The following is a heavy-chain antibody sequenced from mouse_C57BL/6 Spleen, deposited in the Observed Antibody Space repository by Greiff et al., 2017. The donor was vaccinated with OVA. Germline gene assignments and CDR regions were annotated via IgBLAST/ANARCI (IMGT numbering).Heavy chain of an antibody. CDR3: ARNRGTGPDY. J-gene: IGHJ2*01. CDR1: GFSLTSYG. V-gene: IGHV2-2*01. D-gene: IGHD4-1*01. CDR2: ICSGGST. Sequence: VKLMESGPGLVQPSQSLSITCTVSGFSLTSYGVHWVRQSPGQGLEWLGVICSGGSTDYNAAFISSMSISKDNSKSQVFFKMNSVQADDTAIYYCARNRGTGPDYWGQGTTLTVSS.